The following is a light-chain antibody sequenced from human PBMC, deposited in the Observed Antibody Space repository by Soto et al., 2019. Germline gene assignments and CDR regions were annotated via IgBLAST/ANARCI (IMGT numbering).Light chain of an antibody. CDR3: QQYANWPKT. J-gene: IGKJ1*01. Sequence: EIVLIQSPATLSLSPGERATLSCRASQSVGSYLAWYQQKSGQAPRLLIYGAFTRAAGVPARFSGSGSGTEFTLTISSLQSEDSAVYFCQQYANWPKTFGQGTKVDIK. V-gene: IGKV3-15*01. CDR1: QSVGSY. CDR2: GAF.